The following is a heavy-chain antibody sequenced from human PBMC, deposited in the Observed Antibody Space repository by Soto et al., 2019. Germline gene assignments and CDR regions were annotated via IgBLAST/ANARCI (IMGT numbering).Heavy chain of an antibody. Sequence: SETLSLTCTVSGVSISSYYWSWIRQPPGKGLEWIGYIYYSGSTNYNPSLKSRVTISVDTSKNQFSLKTEDTAVYYCTTQLARLYYYYYGMDVWGQGTTVTVSS. V-gene: IGHV4-59*12. CDR3: RLYYYYYGMDV. D-gene: IGHD6-6*01. J-gene: IGHJ6*02. CDR1: GVSISSYY. CDR2: IYYSGST.